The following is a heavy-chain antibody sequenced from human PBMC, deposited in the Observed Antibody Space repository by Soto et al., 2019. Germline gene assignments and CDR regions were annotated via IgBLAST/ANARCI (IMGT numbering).Heavy chain of an antibody. CDR2: ISGSGGST. CDR3: GVAPAVYYYGLDI. Sequence: PGGSLRLSCAASGFTFGSYAMSWVRQAPGKGLEWVSGISGSGGSTYYADSVKGRFTISRDNSKNTLYLQMNSLRAEDTAIYYCGVAPAVYYYGLDIWGQGTTVTVSS. J-gene: IGHJ6*02. V-gene: IGHV3-23*01. CDR1: GFTFGSYA. D-gene: IGHD2-15*01.